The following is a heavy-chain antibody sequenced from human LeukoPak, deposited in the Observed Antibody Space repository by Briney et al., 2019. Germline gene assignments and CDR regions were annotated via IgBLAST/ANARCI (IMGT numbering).Heavy chain of an antibody. V-gene: IGHV4-34*01. D-gene: IGHD6-6*01. J-gene: IGHJ6*03. CDR3: ASVSSPGYYMDV. CDR1: GGSFSGYY. CDR2: INHSGST. Sequence: SETLSLTCAVYGGSFSGYYWSWIRQPPGKGLEWIGEINHSGSTYYNPSLKSRVTISVDTSKNQFSLKLSSVTAADTAVYYCASVSSPGYYMDVWGKGTTVTVSS.